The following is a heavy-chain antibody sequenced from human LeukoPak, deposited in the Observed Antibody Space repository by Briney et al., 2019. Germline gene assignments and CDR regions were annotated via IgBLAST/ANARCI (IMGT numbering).Heavy chain of an antibody. J-gene: IGHJ4*02. CDR1: GYTFTSYA. CDR2: INAGNGNT. CDR3: ARLGSYHYFDY. D-gene: IGHD1-26*01. Sequence: ASVKVSCKASGYTFTSYAMHWVRQAPGQRLEWMGWINAGNGNTKYPQKFQGRVTITRDTSASTAYMELSSLRSEDTAVYYCARLGSYHYFDYWGQGTLVTVSS. V-gene: IGHV1-3*01.